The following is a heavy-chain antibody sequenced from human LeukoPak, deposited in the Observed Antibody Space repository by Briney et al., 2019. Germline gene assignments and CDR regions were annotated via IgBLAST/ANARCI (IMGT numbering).Heavy chain of an antibody. CDR1: GFTFDDYA. J-gene: IGHJ4*02. CDR2: ISWNSGSI. Sequence: GRSLRLSCAASGFTFDDYAMHWVRQAPGKGPEWVSGISWNSGSIGYADSVKGRFTISRDNAKNSLYLQMNSLRAEDMALYYCAKGRDNGYYFDYFDYWGQGTLVTVSS. V-gene: IGHV3-9*03. CDR3: AKGRDNGYYFDYFDY. D-gene: IGHD3-22*01.